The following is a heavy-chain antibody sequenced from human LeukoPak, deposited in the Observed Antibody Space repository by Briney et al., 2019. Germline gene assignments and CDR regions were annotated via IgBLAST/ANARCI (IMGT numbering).Heavy chain of an antibody. V-gene: IGHV1-18*01. J-gene: IGHJ5*02. CDR3: ARGSSGWYIGWFDP. CDR2: ISAHNGNT. D-gene: IGHD6-19*01. Sequence: ASVKVSCKASGYTFTSYGISWVRQAPGQGLEWMGWISAHNGNTNYAQKLQGRVTMTTDTSTSTAYMELRSLRSDDTAVYYCARGSSGWYIGWFDPWGQGTLVTVSS. CDR1: GYTFTSYG.